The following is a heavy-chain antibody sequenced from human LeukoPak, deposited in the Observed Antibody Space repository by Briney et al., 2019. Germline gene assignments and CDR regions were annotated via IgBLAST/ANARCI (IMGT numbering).Heavy chain of an antibody. CDR1: EFTDSSNY. CDR2: IYSGGGT. CDR3: ARDRDYYDSSGYHY. V-gene: IGHV3-53*01. D-gene: IGHD3-22*01. Sequence: GGSLRLSCAASEFTDSSNYMSWVRQARGKGLEWVSTIYSGGGTYYADSVKGRFTISRDNSRNTLYLQMNSLRAEDTAVYYCARDRDYYDSSGYHYWGQGTLVTVSS. J-gene: IGHJ4*02.